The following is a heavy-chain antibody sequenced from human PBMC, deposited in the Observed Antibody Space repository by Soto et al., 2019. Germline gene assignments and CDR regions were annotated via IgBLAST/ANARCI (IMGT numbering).Heavy chain of an antibody. V-gene: IGHV6-1*01. J-gene: IGHJ6*02. CDR1: GDSVSSNSAA. CDR3: ARASHAEVDTAMVTARYYYYGMDV. Sequence: SQTLSLTCAISGDSVSSNSAAWNWIRQSPSRGLEWLGRTYYRSKWYNDYAVSVKSRITINPDTSKNQFSLQLNSVTPEDTAVYYCARASHAEVDTAMVTARYYYYGMDVWGQGTTVTVSS. CDR2: TYYRSKWYN. D-gene: IGHD5-18*01.